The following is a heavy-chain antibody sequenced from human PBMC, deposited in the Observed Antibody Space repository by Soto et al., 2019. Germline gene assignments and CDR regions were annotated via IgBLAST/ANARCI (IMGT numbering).Heavy chain of an antibody. CDR3: AREIVTAGGNNYFDP. Sequence: SETLSLTCGVSGGTAASSHWWSWVRQSPGGGLEWIGNVYHTGDTNFNPSLQSRVTISVDKSNNQFSLRLNSLTAADTAVYFCAREIVTAGGNNYFDPWGPGTLVTVSS. CDR1: GGTAASSHW. CDR2: VYHTGDT. J-gene: IGHJ5*02. V-gene: IGHV4-4*02. D-gene: IGHD2-21*02.